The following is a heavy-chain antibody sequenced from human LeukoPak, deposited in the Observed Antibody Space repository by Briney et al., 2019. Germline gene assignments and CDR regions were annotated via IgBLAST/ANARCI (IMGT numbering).Heavy chain of an antibody. CDR3: AREREGYLDL. V-gene: IGHV4-30-4*01. CDR1: GGSISSGDYY. Sequence: SETLSLTCTVSGGSISSGDYYWSWIRQPPGKGLEWIGYIYYSGSTYYNPSLKSRVTMSVVTSKNQFSLKLSSVTAADTAVYYCAREREGYLDLWGRGTLVTVSS. J-gene: IGHJ2*01. CDR2: IYYSGST.